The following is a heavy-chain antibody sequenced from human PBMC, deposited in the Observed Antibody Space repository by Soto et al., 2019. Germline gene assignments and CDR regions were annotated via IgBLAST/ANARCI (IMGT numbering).Heavy chain of an antibody. V-gene: IGHV1-69*13. D-gene: IGHD3-10*01. CDR3: ARDSGGPGRYFDY. CDR1: GGTFINYA. CDR2: IIPIFGTT. J-gene: IGHJ4*02. Sequence: ASVQVSFKASGGTFINYAISWVRQAPGQGLEWMGGIIPIFGTTNYAQKFQGRVTITADESTSTAYMKLSSLRSQDTAVYYCARDSGGPGRYFDYWGQGTLVTVSS.